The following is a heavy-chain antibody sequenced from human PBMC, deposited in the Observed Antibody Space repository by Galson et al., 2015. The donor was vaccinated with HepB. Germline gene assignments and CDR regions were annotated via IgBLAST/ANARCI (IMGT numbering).Heavy chain of an antibody. D-gene: IGHD2-2*01. CDR2: IWYDGSNK. CDR1: GFTFSSYG. J-gene: IGHJ3*02. Sequence: SLRLSCAASGFTFSSYGMHWVRQAPGKGLEWVAVIWYDGSNKYYADSVKGRFTISRDNSKSTLYLQMNSLRAEDTAVYYCARDSGRGYCSSTSCYAFDIWGQGTMVTVSS. CDR3: ARDSGRGYCSSTSCYAFDI. V-gene: IGHV3-33*01.